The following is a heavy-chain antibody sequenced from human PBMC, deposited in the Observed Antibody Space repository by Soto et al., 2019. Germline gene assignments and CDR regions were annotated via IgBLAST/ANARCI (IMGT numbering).Heavy chain of an antibody. V-gene: IGHV4-4*09. J-gene: IGHJ5*02. CDR3: ARAYYDRSGYAVDP. CDR1: GGSISNDY. Sequence: SETLSLTCRVSGGSISNDYWTWIRQPPGKGLEWIGYIYKGGSINYNPSLKSRVTISVDTSNNQFSLKLSSVTAADTAVYYCARAYYDRSGYAVDPWGQGTLVTLSS. CDR2: IYKGGSI. D-gene: IGHD3-22*01.